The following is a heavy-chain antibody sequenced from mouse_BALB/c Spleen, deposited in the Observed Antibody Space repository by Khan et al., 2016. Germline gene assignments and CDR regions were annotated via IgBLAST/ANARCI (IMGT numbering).Heavy chain of an antibody. V-gene: IGHV6-6*01. CDR1: GFTFSDAW. CDR2: IRGDTNNHAI. Sequence: EVKLEESGGGLVQPGGSMKLSCVASGFTFSDAWMDWVRQSPERGLEWVAEIRGDTNNHAIYYAESVKGRFTISRDDSKSSVYLQMNILRAEDTGMYYCTRYDNDAVDYWGQGTTVTVSS. J-gene: IGHJ4*01. CDR3: TRYDNDAVDY. D-gene: IGHD2-4*01.